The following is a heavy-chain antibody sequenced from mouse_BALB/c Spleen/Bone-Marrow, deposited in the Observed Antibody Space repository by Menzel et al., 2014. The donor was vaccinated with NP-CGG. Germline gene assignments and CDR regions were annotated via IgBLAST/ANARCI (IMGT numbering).Heavy chain of an antibody. Sequence: EVNVVESGGGLVQPGGSRKLSCAASGFTFSSFGMHWVRQAPEKGLEWVAYINSGSGTIFYADTVKGRFTVSRDNPKNTLFLQMTSLRSEDTAMYYCTRGGNWDDFDYWGQGTTLTVSS. CDR3: TRGGNWDDFDY. D-gene: IGHD4-1*01. CDR2: INSGSGTI. V-gene: IGHV5-17*02. J-gene: IGHJ2*01. CDR1: GFTFSSFG.